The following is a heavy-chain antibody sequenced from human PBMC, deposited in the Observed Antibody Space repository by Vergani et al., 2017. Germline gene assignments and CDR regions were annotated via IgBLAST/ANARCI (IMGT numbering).Heavy chain of an antibody. CDR2: ISGSGGST. Sequence: EVQLLESGGDLVQPGGSLRLSCAASGFTFNHYAMNWVRQAPGKGLECVSGISGSGGSTYYAGSVKGRFTISRDSSKNTLYLQMNSLSARDTAVYYCAKANPRNSGSDYLYYYHAIDVWGQGTTVTVSS. J-gene: IGHJ6*02. D-gene: IGHD5-12*01. CDR3: AKANPRNSGSDYLYYYHAIDV. V-gene: IGHV3-23*01. CDR1: GFTFNHYA.